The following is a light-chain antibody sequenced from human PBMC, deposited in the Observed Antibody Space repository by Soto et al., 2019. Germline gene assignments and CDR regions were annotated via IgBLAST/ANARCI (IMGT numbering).Light chain of an antibody. J-gene: IGKJ2*01. CDR1: HSISTY. CDR3: QQSYSSPYT. V-gene: IGKV1-39*01. Sequence: DIQLTQSPSSLSASVGDRVTITCRASHSISTYLNWYQQKPGKAPSLLIYTTSSLQSGVPSRFSGSGSGTDFTLTIGGLQPADFAIYYCQQSYSSPYTFGLWTKVQIK. CDR2: TTS.